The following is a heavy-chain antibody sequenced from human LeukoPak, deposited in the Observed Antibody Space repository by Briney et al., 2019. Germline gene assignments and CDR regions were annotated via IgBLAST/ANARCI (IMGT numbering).Heavy chain of an antibody. CDR1: GFTFSSFW. CDR3: ATSSSWYPVSSDH. Sequence: GGSLRLSCAASGFTFSSFWMTWVRQAPGKGLEWVANIKPDGSEKYYVDSVKGRFTVSRDNAKNTLYLQMNSLRPEDTALYYCATSSSWYPVSSDHWGQGTLVTVSS. J-gene: IGHJ4*02. CDR2: IKPDGSEK. V-gene: IGHV3-7*01. D-gene: IGHD6-13*01.